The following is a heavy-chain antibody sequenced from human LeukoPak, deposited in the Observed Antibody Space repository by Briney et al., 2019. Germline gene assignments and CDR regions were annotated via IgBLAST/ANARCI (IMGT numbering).Heavy chain of an antibody. CDR1: GYSISSGYY. CDR2: IFQRGYS. D-gene: IGHD1-1*01. Sequence: SETLSLTCAVSGYSISSGYYWGWIRQPPGKGLQWIGSIFQRGYSYYNPSLKSRVTISVDTSRNQFSLKLSSVTATDTAVYYCAGDKETTGNGRPNWFDPWGQGTLVTVSS. CDR3: AGDKETTGNGRPNWFDP. J-gene: IGHJ5*02. V-gene: IGHV4-38-2*01.